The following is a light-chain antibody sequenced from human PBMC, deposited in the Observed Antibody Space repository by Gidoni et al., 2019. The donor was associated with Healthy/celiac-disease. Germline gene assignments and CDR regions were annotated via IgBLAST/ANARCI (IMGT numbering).Light chain of an antibody. Sequence: QSALTQPASVSGSPGQSITISCNGTSSDVGGYNYVSWYQQHPGKAPKLMIYEVSNRPSAVSNRFSGSKSGNTASLTISGLQAEDEADYYCSSYTSSSTLVFGGGTKLTVL. CDR2: EVS. CDR1: SSDVGGYNY. J-gene: IGLJ2*01. CDR3: SSYTSSSTLV. V-gene: IGLV2-14*01.